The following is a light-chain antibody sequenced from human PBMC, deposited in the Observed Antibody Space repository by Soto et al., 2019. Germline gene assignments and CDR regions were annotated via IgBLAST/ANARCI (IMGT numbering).Light chain of an antibody. CDR2: DNS. CDR1: SSNIGAGYD. Sequence: QSVLTQPPSVSGAPGQRVTISCTGSSSNIGAGYDVHWYQQLRGTAPKLLIYDNSHRPSGVPDRFSGSKSGTSASLAITGLQAEDEADYYCQSYDSSLSAVVFGGGTKVTVL. J-gene: IGLJ2*01. V-gene: IGLV1-40*01. CDR3: QSYDSSLSAVV.